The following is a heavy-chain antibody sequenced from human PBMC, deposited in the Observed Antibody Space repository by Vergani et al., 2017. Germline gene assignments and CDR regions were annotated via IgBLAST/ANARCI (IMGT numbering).Heavy chain of an antibody. CDR1: GYTFTGYY. J-gene: IGHJ5*02. V-gene: IGHV1-2*02. CDR3: ARDRLTMVRGVLLRAAPYNWFDP. Sequence: QVQLVQSGAEVKKPGASVKVSCKASGYTFTGYYMHWVRQAPGQGLEWMGWINPNSGGTNYAQKFQGRVTMTRDTSISTAYMELSRLRSDDTAVYYCARDRLTMVRGVLLRAAPYNWFDPWGQGTLVTVSS. CDR2: INPNSGGT. D-gene: IGHD3-10*01.